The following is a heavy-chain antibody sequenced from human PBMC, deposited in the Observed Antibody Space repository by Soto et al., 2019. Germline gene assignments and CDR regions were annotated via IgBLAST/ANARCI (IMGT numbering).Heavy chain of an antibody. Sequence: QVQLVESGGGVFQPGRSLRLSCAAFRFTFSTYAMHWVRQAPGKGLEWVAVIWYDGSIKYYPDSVRGRFTISRDNSNNTLYLQMNSLRAEDTAVYYCARSPAGYSYGYGADYWGQGTLVTVST. J-gene: IGHJ4*02. V-gene: IGHV3-33*01. CDR2: IWYDGSIK. D-gene: IGHD5-18*01. CDR3: ARSPAGYSYGYGADY. CDR1: RFTFSTYA.